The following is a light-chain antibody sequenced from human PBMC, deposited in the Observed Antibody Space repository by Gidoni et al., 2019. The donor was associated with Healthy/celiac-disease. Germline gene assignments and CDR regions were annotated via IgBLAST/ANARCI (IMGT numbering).Light chain of an antibody. CDR3: QQRSNSDAT. CDR2: DAS. J-gene: IGKJ1*01. CDR1: QSVSSY. V-gene: IGKV3-11*01. Sequence: EIVLTQSPATLSLSPGERATLSCRASQSVSSYLAWYQQKPGQAPRLLIYDASNRATGIPARFSGSGSGTDFTLTISSLEPEDFAVYYCQQRSNSDATFGQGTKV.